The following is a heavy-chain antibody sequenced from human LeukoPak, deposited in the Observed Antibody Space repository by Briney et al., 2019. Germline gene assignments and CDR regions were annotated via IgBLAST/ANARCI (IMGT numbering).Heavy chain of an antibody. D-gene: IGHD3-22*01. J-gene: IGHJ4*02. CDR1: GFTFSSYG. Sequence: GGSLRLSCAASGFTFSSYGMSWVRQAPGKGLEWVSAISGSGGSTYYADSVKGRFTISRDNSKNTLYLQMNSLRAEDTAVYYCAKDFFGYYYDSSGLDYWGQGTLVTVSS. CDR2: ISGSGGST. V-gene: IGHV3-23*01. CDR3: AKDFFGYYYDSSGLDY.